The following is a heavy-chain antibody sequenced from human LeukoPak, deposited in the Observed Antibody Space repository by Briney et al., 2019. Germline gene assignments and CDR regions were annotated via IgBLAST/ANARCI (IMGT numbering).Heavy chain of an antibody. CDR3: ARAAYSSTWYSRYFDL. J-gene: IGHJ2*01. Sequence: GGSLRLSCAASGFTFSSYDIHWVRQATGKGLDWVSCIGTAGEIYYPGSVKGRFTISRENAKNSLYLQMNSLRAGDTAVYYCARAAYSSTWYSRYFDLWGRGTLVTVSS. D-gene: IGHD6-13*01. CDR2: IGTAGEI. V-gene: IGHV3-13*01. CDR1: GFTFSSYD.